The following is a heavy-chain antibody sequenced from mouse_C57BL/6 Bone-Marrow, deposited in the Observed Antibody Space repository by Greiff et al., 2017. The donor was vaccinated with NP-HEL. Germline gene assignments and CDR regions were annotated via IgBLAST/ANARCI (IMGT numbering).Heavy chain of an antibody. V-gene: IGHV1-69*01. J-gene: IGHJ3*01. CDR1: GYTFTSYC. CDR3: TRRAYDYDEGPWFAY. CDR2: IDPSDSYT. D-gene: IGHD2-4*01. Sequence: VQLQQPGAELVMPGASVKLSCKASGYTFTSYCMHWVKQRPGQGLEWIGEIDPSDSYTNYTQKFQGKSTLTVDKSSSTAYMQLSSLTSEDSAVYYCTRRAYDYDEGPWFAYWGQGTLVTVSA.